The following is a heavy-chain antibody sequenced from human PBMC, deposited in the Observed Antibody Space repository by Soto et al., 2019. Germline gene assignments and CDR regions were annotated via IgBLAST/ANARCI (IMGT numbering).Heavy chain of an antibody. CDR3: AHRMGNLFAPNGFDP. D-gene: IGHD4-4*01. V-gene: IGHV2-5*01. CDR2: IYWNDDK. J-gene: IGHJ5*02. Sequence: SGPTLVNPTQTLTLTCTFSGFSLSTSGVGVGGIRQPPRRGLERLALIYWNDDKRYSPSLTSRRNITKDVSKNQVVRTSTNMDPVDTARYYCAHRMGNLFAPNGFDPWGQGTLVTVAS. CDR1: GFSLSTSGVG.